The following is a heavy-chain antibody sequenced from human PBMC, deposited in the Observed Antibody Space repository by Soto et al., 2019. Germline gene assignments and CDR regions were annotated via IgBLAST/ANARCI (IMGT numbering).Heavy chain of an antibody. CDR1: GFTFNNYW. CDR3: ARDPLLYCSSGRCYVGDTFDI. CDR2: IKQDGSEK. D-gene: IGHD2-2*01. V-gene: IGHV3-7*05. Sequence: EVQLVESGGGLVQPGGSLRLSCAASGFTFNNYWMSWVRQAPGKGLEWVANIKQDGSEKYYVDSVKGRFTISRDNAKNSLYLQMNGQRAEDTAVYYCARDPLLYCSSGRCYVGDTFDIWGQGTMVTVSS. J-gene: IGHJ3*02.